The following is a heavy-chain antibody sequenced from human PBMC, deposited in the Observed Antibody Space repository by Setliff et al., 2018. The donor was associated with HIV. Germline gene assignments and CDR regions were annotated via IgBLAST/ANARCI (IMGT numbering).Heavy chain of an antibody. CDR3: CRSMTTVLEDAFDI. D-gene: IGHD4-17*01. CDR1: GGSISSGSYY. Sequence: SETLSLTCTVSGGSISSGSYYWTWIRQPAGKGLEWIGHIYTGGTTNYNPSLKSRVSISADMSTNHFSLNLSSVTAADTAVYYCCRSMTTVLEDAFDIWGQGAMVTVSS. CDR2: IYTGGTT. V-gene: IGHV4-61*09. J-gene: IGHJ3*02.